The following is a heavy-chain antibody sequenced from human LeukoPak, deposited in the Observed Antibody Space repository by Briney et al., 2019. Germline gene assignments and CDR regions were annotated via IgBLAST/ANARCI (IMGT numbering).Heavy chain of an antibody. V-gene: IGHV4-59*12. CDR2: IYYSGST. J-gene: IGHJ4*02. CDR3: ASALGSSSWYVIDY. D-gene: IGHD6-13*01. Sequence: SETLSLTCTVSGGSISSYYWSWIRQPPGKGLEWIGYIYYSGSTYYNPSLKSRVTISVDTSKNQFSLKLSSVTAADTAVYYCASALGSSSWYVIDYWGQGTLVTVSS. CDR1: GGSISSYY.